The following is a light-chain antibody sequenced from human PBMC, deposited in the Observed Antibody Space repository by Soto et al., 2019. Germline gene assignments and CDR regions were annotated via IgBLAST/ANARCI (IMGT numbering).Light chain of an antibody. CDR1: QGINNF. J-gene: IGKJ4*01. V-gene: IGKV1-39*01. CDR2: TAS. CDR3: QQSYSTLLIT. Sequence: DIQMTQSPPSLSASVGDTVTITCRASQGINNFLNWYQQKPGKAPKLLISTASSLQSGVPSRFXGSGSGTVFTLTISSLQPEDFATYYCQQSYSTLLITFGGGTKVEIK.